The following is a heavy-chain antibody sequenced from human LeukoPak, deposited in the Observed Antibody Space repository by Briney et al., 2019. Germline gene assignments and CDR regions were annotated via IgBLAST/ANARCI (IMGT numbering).Heavy chain of an antibody. CDR2: INPNSGGT. D-gene: IGHD2-2*01. J-gene: IGHJ4*02. CDR1: GYTFTGYY. V-gene: IGHV1-2*02. Sequence: ASVKVSCKASGYTFTGYYMHWVRQAPGQGLEWMGWINPNSGGTNYAQKFQGRVTMTRDTSISTAYMELSGLRSDDTAVYYCARGYCSSTSCYAVDYWGQGTLVTVSS. CDR3: ARGYCSSTSCYAVDY.